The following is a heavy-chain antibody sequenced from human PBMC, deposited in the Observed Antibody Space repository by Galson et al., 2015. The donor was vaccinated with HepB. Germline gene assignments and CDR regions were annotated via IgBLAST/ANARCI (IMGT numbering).Heavy chain of an antibody. Sequence: SLRLSCAASGFTFSSYSMNWVRQAPGKGLEWVSSISSSSSYIYYADSVKGRFTISRDNAKNSLYLQMNSLGAEDTAVYYCARVGGPMVQDAFDIWGQGTMVTVSS. CDR1: GFTFSSYS. CDR2: ISSSSSYI. CDR3: ARVGGPMVQDAFDI. D-gene: IGHD3-10*01. J-gene: IGHJ3*02. V-gene: IGHV3-21*01.